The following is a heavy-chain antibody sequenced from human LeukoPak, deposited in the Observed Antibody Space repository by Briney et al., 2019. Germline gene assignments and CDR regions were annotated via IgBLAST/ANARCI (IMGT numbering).Heavy chain of an antibody. CDR1: GYSFTGYY. J-gene: IGHJ4*02. CDR2: ISAYNGNT. CDR3: ARDRMVRGVIGGSAEY. D-gene: IGHD3-10*01. V-gene: IGHV1-18*04. Sequence: ASVKVSCKASGYSFTGYYMHWVRQATGQGLERMGWISAYNGNTNYAQKLQGRVTMTTDTSTSTAYMELRSLRSDDTAVYYCARDRMVRGVIGGSAEYWGQGTLVTVSS.